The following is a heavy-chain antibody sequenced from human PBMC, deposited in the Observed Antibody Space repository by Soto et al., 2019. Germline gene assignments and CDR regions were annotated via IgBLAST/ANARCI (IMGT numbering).Heavy chain of an antibody. CDR1: GFIFSRYT. V-gene: IGHV3-23*01. Sequence: PGGSLRLSCAASGFIFSRYTMSWVRQAPGKGLEWVSAIGGSGVSTYYADSVKGRFTISRDNSKNTVNLQMNSLRADDTAVYYCAKRGYNSGGPYGMDVWGQGTTVTVSS. CDR2: IGGSGVST. CDR3: AKRGYNSGGPYGMDV. D-gene: IGHD2-15*01. J-gene: IGHJ6*02.